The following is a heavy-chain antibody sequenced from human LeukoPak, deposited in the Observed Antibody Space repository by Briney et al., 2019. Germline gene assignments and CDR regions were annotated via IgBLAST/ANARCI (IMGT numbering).Heavy chain of an antibody. CDR2: IIPIFGTA. V-gene: IGHV1-69*05. Sequence: SVKVSCKASGGTFSSYAISWVRQAPGQGLEWMGGIIPIFGTANYAQKFQGRVTITTDESTSTAYMELSSLRSEDTAVYYCAGSIHLELRRSWFDPWGQGTLVTVSS. CDR1: GGTFSSYA. D-gene: IGHD1-7*01. CDR3: AGSIHLELRRSWFDP. J-gene: IGHJ5*02.